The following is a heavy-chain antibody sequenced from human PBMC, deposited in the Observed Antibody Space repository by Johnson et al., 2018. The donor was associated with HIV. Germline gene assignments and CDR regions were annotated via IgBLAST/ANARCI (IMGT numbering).Heavy chain of an antibody. V-gene: IGHV3-30*04. CDR3: ARERVGDAFDI. J-gene: IGHJ3*02. Sequence: QVQLVESGGGVVQPGRTLRLSCAASGFPFSNFAMHWVRQAPGKGLEWVAVIGYDGSNKYYADSVKGRLTVSRDNSKNTLYLQMNSLRAEDTALYYCARERVGDAFDIWGQGTMVTVSS. D-gene: IGHD1-26*01. CDR1: GFPFSNFA. CDR2: IGYDGSNK.